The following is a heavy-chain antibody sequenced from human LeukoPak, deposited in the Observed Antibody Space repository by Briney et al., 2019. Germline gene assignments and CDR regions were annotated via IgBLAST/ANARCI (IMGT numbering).Heavy chain of an antibody. Sequence: GGSLRLSCAASGFTFSSYEMNWVRQAPGKGLEWVSYISSSGSTIYYADSVNGRVTISRDNAKTSLYLQMNSLRAEDTAVYYCARDMGDMLTGYYQSFDYWGQGTLVTVSS. J-gene: IGHJ4*02. CDR3: ARDMGDMLTGYYQSFDY. CDR2: ISSSGSTI. D-gene: IGHD3-9*01. CDR1: GFTFSSYE. V-gene: IGHV3-48*03.